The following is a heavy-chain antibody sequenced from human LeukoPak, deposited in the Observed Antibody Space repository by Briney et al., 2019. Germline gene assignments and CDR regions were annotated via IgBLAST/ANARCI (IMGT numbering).Heavy chain of an antibody. J-gene: IGHJ3*01. V-gene: IGHV3-48*01. CDR2: ISSTSYPI. CDR3: AKYGLGNRASFDL. CDR1: GFTFSSSG. D-gene: IGHD1-1*01. Sequence: PGGSLRLSCAASGFTFSSSGMNWVRQAPGKGLEWVAYISSTSYPIYYAESVRGRFTIARDNAKNSLSLQMNSLWVEDTAVYYCAKYGLGNRASFDLWGQGTMVTVSS.